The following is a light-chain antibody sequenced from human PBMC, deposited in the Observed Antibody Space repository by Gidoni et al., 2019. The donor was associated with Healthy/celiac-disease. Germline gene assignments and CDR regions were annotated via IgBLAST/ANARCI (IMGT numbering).Light chain of an antibody. CDR2: GAS. J-gene: IGKJ1*01. V-gene: IGKV3-15*01. CDR1: QSVSSN. CDR3: QQYNNWPPWT. Sequence: EIAMTQSPATLSVSPGERATLSCRASQSVSSNLAWYQQKPGQAPRLLIYGASTRATGIPARFSGSWSGTEFTLTISSLQSEDFAVYYCQQYNNWPPWTFGQGTKVEIK.